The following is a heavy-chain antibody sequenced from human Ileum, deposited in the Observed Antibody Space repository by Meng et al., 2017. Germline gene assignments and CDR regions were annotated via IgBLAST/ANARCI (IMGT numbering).Heavy chain of an antibody. CDR1: GFNFSKYS. J-gene: IGHJ4*02. V-gene: IGHV3-30*04. CDR2: VSFDGHRK. CDR3: ARTAGYSAYADY. D-gene: IGHD5-12*01. Sequence: SCTAPGFNFSKYSMHRVRQAPGKGLEWVAIVSFDGHRKYYADSLKGRFTISRDNSKNTLDLQVISLSADDTAVYYCARTAGYSAYADYWGQGTLVTVSS.